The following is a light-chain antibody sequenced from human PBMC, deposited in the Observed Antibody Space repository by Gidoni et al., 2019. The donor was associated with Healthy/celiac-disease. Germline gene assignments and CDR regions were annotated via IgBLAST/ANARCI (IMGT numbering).Light chain of an antibody. J-gene: IGLJ2*01. V-gene: IGLV3-21*02. CDR3: QVWDSSSDHYVV. CDR1: NIGSKT. Sequence: SYVLTQPPSALVAPGQTARIPCGGNNIGSKTVHRYQQKPGQAPVLDVYDQSDRPSGIPERLSGSNSGNTATLTISRVEAGDEADYYCQVWDSSSDHYVVFGGGTKLTV. CDR2: DQS.